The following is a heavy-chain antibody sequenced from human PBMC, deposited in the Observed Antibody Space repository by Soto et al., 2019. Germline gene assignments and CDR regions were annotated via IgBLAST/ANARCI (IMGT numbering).Heavy chain of an antibody. V-gene: IGHV1-18*04. Sequence: QLHLVQSGAEVKKPGASVKVSCTASGYTFTSFGVSWVRQVPGQGLEWMGWISGYNGDTDYAQKFQGRVTMTTDRYTSTAYMEVRSLRSDDTAVYYCARDKLQQIVGYNYYYGMDVWGQGTTVTVSS. CDR3: ARDKLQQIVGYNYYYGMDV. D-gene: IGHD6-6*01. CDR1: GYTFTSFG. J-gene: IGHJ6*02. CDR2: ISGYNGDT.